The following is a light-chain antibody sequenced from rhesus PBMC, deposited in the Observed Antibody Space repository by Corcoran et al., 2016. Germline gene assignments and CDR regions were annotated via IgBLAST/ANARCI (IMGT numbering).Light chain of an antibody. J-gene: IGKJ1*01. CDR2: GAS. V-gene: IGKV3-24*04. Sequence: EIVMTQSPATLALSPGERATLSCRASQSVSIYLTWYQQKPGQAPRLLIYGASIRATGIPDRLSGSGSGKEFTLTISSLEPEDVGHYFCLQSSTWPRTFGQGTKVEIK. CDR3: LQSSTWPRT. CDR1: QSVSIY.